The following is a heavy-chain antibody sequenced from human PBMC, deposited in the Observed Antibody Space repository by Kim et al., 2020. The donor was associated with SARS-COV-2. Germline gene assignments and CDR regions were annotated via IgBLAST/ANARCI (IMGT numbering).Heavy chain of an antibody. CDR2: IDYSGST. V-gene: IGHV4-39*01. CDR1: GGSISSSGYY. D-gene: IGHD6-13*01. Sequence: SETLSLTCTVSGGSISSSGYYWGWIRQPPGKGLEWIGSIDYSGSTYYNPSLKSRVTISVDTSKNQFSLKLSSVTAADTAVYYCARRDSSSWYGGLDYWGQGTLVTVSS. J-gene: IGHJ4*02. CDR3: ARRDSSSWYGGLDY.